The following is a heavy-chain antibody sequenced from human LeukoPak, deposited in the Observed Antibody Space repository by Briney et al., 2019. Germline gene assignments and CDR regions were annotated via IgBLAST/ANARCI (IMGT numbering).Heavy chain of an antibody. CDR3: ARGYGDYGWFDP. CDR1: GFTFSSYW. J-gene: IGHJ5*02. Sequence: GGSLRLSCAASGFTFSSYWMHWVRQAPGKGLVWVSRINSDGSSASYADSVKGRFTISRDNAKNTLYLQMNSLRAEDTAVYYCARGYGDYGWFDPWGPGTLVTVSS. CDR2: INSDGSSA. D-gene: IGHD4-17*01. V-gene: IGHV3-74*01.